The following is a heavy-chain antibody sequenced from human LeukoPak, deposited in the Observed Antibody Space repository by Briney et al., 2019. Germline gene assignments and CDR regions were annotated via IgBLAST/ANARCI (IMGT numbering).Heavy chain of an antibody. CDR3: AWGRVYYYMDV. D-gene: IGHD3-16*01. CDR2: IFDSGGT. Sequence: PSETLSLTCTVSGGSISSSYWSWIRQPPGKGLEWIAYIFDSGGTNYNPSLKSRVAILLDTSKNQLSLNLSSVTAADTAVYYCAWGRVYYYMDVWGQGTLVTVSS. V-gene: IGHV4-59*01. J-gene: IGHJ6*03. CDR1: GGSISSSY.